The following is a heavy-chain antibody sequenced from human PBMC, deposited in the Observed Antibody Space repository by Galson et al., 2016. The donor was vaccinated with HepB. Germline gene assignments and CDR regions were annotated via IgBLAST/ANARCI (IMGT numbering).Heavy chain of an antibody. D-gene: IGHD3-10*01. Sequence: SLRLSCAASGFTFTSYAFNWVRQAPGKGLEWVALMSHDGGNKQYADSVKGRFTISRDNSKNTLYLQMNSLRPEDTAVYYCARGDGPGSYLVDYWGQGTLLIVSS. J-gene: IGHJ4*02. CDR3: ARGDGPGSYLVDY. CDR2: MSHDGGNK. V-gene: IGHV3-30-3*01. CDR1: GFTFTSYA.